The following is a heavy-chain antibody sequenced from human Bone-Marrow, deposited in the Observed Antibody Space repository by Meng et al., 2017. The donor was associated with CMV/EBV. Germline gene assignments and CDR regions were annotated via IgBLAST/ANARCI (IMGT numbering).Heavy chain of an antibody. CDR3: ARDCEEFWSGYYLDY. CDR2: ISYDGSNK. CDR1: GFTFSSYA. Sequence: GESLKISCAASGFTFSSYAMHWVRQAPGKGLEWVAVISYDGSNKYCADSVKGRFTISRDNSKNTLYLQMNSLRAEDTAVYYCARDCEEFWSGYYLDYWGQGTLVTVSS. D-gene: IGHD3-3*01. J-gene: IGHJ4*02. V-gene: IGHV3-30*04.